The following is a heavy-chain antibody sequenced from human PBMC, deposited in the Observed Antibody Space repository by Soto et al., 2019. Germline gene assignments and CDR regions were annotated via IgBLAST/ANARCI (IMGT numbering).Heavy chain of an antibody. D-gene: IGHD3-9*01. CDR1: GFTFSYYG. Sequence: QVQLVESGGGVVQPGGSLRLSCAASGFTFSYYGFHWVRQAPGKGLEWVAVMHTGGNEKYYVDSVKGRFTVSRDDSRNMVYLEMNGLRAEDTAEYFCARDADTTGHYSHCDLWGGGALVAVS. J-gene: IGHJ5*02. CDR3: ARDADTTGHYSHCDL. CDR2: MHTGGNEK. V-gene: IGHV3-33*08.